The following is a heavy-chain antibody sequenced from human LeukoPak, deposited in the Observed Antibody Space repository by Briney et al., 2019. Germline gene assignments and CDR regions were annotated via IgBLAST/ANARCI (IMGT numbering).Heavy chain of an antibody. Sequence: PSETLSLTCTVSGGSISSGGYYWSWIRQHPGKGLEWIGYIYYSGSTYYNPSLKSRVTISVDTSKNQFSLKLSSVTAADTAVYYCARERTGHSGYAGSYWYFDLWGRGTLVTVSS. CDR2: IYYSGST. V-gene: IGHV4-31*03. J-gene: IGHJ2*01. CDR3: ARERTGHSGYAGSYWYFDL. D-gene: IGHD5-12*01. CDR1: GGSISSGGYY.